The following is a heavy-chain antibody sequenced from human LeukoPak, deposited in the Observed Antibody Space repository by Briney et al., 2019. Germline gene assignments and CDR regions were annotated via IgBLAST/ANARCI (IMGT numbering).Heavy chain of an antibody. CDR2: IIPIFGTA. CDR3: ARDAPSMTQANED. CDR1: GGTFSSYA. V-gene: IGHV1-69*06. Sequence: ASVKVSCNASGGTFSSYAISWVRQAPGQGLEWMGGIIPIFGTANYAQKFQGRVTITADKSTSTAYMELSSLRSEDTAVYYCARDAPSMTQANEDWGQGTLVTVSS. J-gene: IGHJ4*02. D-gene: IGHD2/OR15-2a*01.